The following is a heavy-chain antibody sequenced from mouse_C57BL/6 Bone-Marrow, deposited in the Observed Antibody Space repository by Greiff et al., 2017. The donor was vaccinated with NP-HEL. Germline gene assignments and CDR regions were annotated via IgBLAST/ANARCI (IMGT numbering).Heavy chain of an antibody. Sequence: QVQLQQPGAELVKPGASMKLSCKASGYTFTSYWMHWVKQRPGQGLEWIGMIHPNSGSTNYNEKFKSKATLTVDKSSSTAYMQLSSLTSEDSAVYYCARRMGTGSYSWFAYWGQGTLVTVSA. J-gene: IGHJ3*01. CDR1: GYTFTSYW. CDR3: ARRMGTGSYSWFAY. CDR2: IHPNSGST. D-gene: IGHD2-10*01. V-gene: IGHV1-64*01.